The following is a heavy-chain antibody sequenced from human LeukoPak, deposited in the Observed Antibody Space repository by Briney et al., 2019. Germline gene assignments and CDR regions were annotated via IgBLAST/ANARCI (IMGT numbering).Heavy chain of an antibody. D-gene: IGHD6-19*01. J-gene: IGHJ4*02. V-gene: IGHV4-31*03. CDR3: AREEAVAGTVY. Sequence: SETLSLTCTVSGGSISSGGYYWSWIRQHPGKGLEWIGYIYYSGSTYYNPSLKSRVTISVDTPKNQFSLKLSSVTAADTAVYYCAREEAVAGTVYWGQGTLVTVSS. CDR2: IYYSGST. CDR1: GGSISSGGYY.